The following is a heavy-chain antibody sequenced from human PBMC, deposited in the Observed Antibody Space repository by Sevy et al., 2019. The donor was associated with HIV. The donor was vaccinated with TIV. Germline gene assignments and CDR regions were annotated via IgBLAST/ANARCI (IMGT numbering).Heavy chain of an antibody. D-gene: IGHD3-22*01. Sequence: SDTLSLTCTVSGYSISTGYYWGWIRQPPGKGLEWIGNIHQSGSTYYNPSLKSRITISVDTSKNQFSLNLISVTAADTAVYYCARRTYYSDSTAYYFDYWGQGTLVTVSS. J-gene: IGHJ4*02. CDR3: ARRTYYSDSTAYYFDY. V-gene: IGHV4-38-2*02. CDR1: GYSISTGYY. CDR2: IHQSGST.